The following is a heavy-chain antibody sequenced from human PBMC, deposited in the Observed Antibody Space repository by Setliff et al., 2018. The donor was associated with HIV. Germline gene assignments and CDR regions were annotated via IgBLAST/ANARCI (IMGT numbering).Heavy chain of an antibody. CDR2: FDPEDGNT. Sequence: ASVKVSCKVSGYNLTELSRHWVRQAPGKGLEWMGGFDPEDGNTIYAQKFQGRVTMTADTSTDTAYMALSSLRSEDTAVYYCATVSHTNVAAHDAFYIWGQGTMVTVSS. CDR3: ATVSHTNVAAHDAFYI. D-gene: IGHD6-19*01. J-gene: IGHJ3*02. CDR1: GYNLTELS. V-gene: IGHV1-24*01.